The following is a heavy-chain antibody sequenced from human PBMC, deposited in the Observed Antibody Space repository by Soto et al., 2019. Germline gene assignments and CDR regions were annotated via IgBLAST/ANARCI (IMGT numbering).Heavy chain of an antibody. CDR2: MFYGVST. J-gene: IGHJ4*02. V-gene: IGHV4-39*01. CDR1: GSSIDSSGYY. CDR3: ARLPSRHLVDY. D-gene: IGHD3-3*02. Sequence: SETLSLTCTVSGSSIDSSGYYWGWIRQPPGKGLEWIGSMFYGVSTYYNPSLKSRVTVSVDTSKNQFSLNLRSVTAADTAVYYCARLPSRHLVDYWGQGTLVTVSS.